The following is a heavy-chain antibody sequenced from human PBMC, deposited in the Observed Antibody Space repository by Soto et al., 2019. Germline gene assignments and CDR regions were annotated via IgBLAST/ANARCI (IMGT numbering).Heavy chain of an antibody. Sequence: SXXTFDDYAMHWVRQAPGXXXXXXXXXXXXXXXXXXXXXVKGRFTISRDNVKNSLYLQMNSLRAEDTALYYCAKDLYSNYGDAFDIWGQGTMVTVSS. J-gene: IGHJ3*02. CDR1: XXTFDDYA. CDR3: AKDLYSNYGDAFDI. V-gene: IGHV3-9*01. CDR2: XXXXXXXX. D-gene: IGHD4-4*01.